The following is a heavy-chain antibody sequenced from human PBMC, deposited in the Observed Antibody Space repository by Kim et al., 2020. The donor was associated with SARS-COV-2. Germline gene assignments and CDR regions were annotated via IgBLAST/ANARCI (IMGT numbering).Heavy chain of an antibody. CDR2: GST. J-gene: IGHJ4*02. Sequence: GSTYFADSVKGRFTISRDNSKNTLYLQMNSLRAEDTAVYYCAKWAVAGTYWGQGTLVTVSS. CDR3: AKWAVAGTY. D-gene: IGHD6-19*01. V-gene: IGHV3-23*01.